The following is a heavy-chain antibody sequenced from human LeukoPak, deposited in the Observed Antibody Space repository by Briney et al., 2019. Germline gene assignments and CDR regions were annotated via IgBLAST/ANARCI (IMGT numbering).Heavy chain of an antibody. Sequence: PGGSLRLSCAASGFTVSSNYMSWVRQAPGKGLEWVSVIYSGGSTYYADSVKGRFTISRDNSKNTPYLQMNSLRAEDTAVYYCATTTVTNEGDYWGQGTLVTVSS. D-gene: IGHD4-17*01. CDR3: ATTTVTNEGDY. CDR2: IYSGGST. CDR1: GFTVSSNY. J-gene: IGHJ4*02. V-gene: IGHV3-53*01.